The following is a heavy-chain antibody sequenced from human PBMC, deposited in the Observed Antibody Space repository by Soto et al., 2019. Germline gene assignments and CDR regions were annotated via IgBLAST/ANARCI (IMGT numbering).Heavy chain of an antibody. V-gene: IGHV1-3*01. CDR1: GYTFTSYA. D-gene: IGHD5-18*01. CDR2: INAGNGNT. CDR3: ARSPGYSYGDY. Sequence: QVQLVQSGAEVKKPGASVKVSCKASGYTFTSYAMHWVRQAPGQRLEWMGWINAGNGNTKYSQKFQGRVTITRDTSASTAYMELSSLRAEDTAVYYCARSPGYSYGDYWGQGTLVTVSS. J-gene: IGHJ4*02.